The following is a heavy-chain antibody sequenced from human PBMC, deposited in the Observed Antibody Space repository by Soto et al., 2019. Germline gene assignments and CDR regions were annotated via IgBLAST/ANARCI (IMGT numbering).Heavy chain of an antibody. CDR2: IGTYSGRS. Sequence: QIQLVQSGAEVKRPGASVKVSCKASGYTFTDYSISWVRQAPGQGLEWIGWIGTYSGRSDSAQKVRGRLTMTTDTSTTTDYMDRRSLRFHDTAVYYCARRHGDPSSAAGFDYWGKGTLVTVSS. CDR3: ARRHGDPSSAAGFDY. D-gene: IGHD2-15*01. J-gene: IGHJ4*02. V-gene: IGHV1-18*01. CDR1: GYTFTDYS.